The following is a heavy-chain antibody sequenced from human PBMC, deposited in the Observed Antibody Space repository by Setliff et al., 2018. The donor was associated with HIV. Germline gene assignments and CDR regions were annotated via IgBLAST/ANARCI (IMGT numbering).Heavy chain of an antibody. Sequence: GGSLRLSCAASGLTFSTYAMSWVRQAPGKGLEWVSSIVGTGIGTYYADSVKGRFTISRDNAKNSLFLQMNSLRAEDTAVYYCASIELAAMVPVDYWGQGTLVTVSS. V-gene: IGHV3-21*01. CDR2: IVGTGIGT. CDR1: GLTFSTYA. J-gene: IGHJ4*02. CDR3: ASIELAAMVPVDY. D-gene: IGHD5-18*01.